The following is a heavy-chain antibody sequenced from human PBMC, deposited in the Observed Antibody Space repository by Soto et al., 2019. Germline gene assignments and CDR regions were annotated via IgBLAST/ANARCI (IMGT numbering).Heavy chain of an antibody. J-gene: IGHJ4*02. CDR2: ISGSGGST. CDR3: AKSAYTYCSGGSCYIDY. Sequence: EVQLLESGGGLVQPGGSLRLSCAASGFTFSSYAMSWVRQAPGKGLEWVSAISGSGGSTYYADSVKGRFTISRDNSKNTLYLQMNSLRADDTAVYYCAKSAYTYCSGGSCYIDYWGQGTLVTVSS. D-gene: IGHD2-15*01. V-gene: IGHV3-23*01. CDR1: GFTFSSYA.